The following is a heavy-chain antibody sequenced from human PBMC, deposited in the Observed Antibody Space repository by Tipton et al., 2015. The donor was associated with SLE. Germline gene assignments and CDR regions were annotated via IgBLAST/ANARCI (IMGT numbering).Heavy chain of an antibody. J-gene: IGHJ2*01. V-gene: IGHV4-31*03. D-gene: IGHD5-18*01. CDR3: ARTAGRSVKLWYFDL. Sequence: TLSLTCTVSGGSISSGGYYWTWIRQLPGKGLEWIGYIYYSGNTYYNPSLGSRLTISVDTSKDQFSLRLTSVTAADTAVYYCARTAGRSVKLWYFDLWGRGTLVTVSS. CDR1: GGSISSGGYY. CDR2: IYYSGNT.